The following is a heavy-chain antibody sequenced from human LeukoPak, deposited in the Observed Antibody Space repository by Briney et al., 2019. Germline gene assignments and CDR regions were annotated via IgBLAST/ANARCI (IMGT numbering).Heavy chain of an antibody. V-gene: IGHV3-23*01. J-gene: IGHJ6*02. CDR1: GFTFSTYA. CDR2: IVGSGSST. CDR3: AKDMGPGPSDV. D-gene: IGHD1-26*01. Sequence: PGGSLRLSCAASGFTFSTYAMNRVRQAPEKGLEWVSAIVGSGSSTYYSDSVKGRSTISRDNSKNTLYLQMNSLRAEDTAVYYCAKDMGPGPSDVWGQGTTVTVSS.